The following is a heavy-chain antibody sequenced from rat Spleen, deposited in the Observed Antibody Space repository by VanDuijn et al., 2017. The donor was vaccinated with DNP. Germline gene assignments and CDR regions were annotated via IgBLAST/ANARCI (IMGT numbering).Heavy chain of an antibody. Sequence: QVQLDESGPGLMQPSETLSLTCTVSGFSLTSNNVGWVRQPLGKGLVWMGTIWTGGGTNYNSALKSRLSISRDTSKSQVFLKMNSLQTEDTAMYFCARYYGYNSYRDWHLDFWGPGTMVTVSS. CDR3: ARYYGYNSYRDWHLDF. CDR2: IWTGGGT. D-gene: IGHD1-9*01. V-gene: IGHV2-72*01. J-gene: IGHJ1*01. CDR1: GFSLTSNN.